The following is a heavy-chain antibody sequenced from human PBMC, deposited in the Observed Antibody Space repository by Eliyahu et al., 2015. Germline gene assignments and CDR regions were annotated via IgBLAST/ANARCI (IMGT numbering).Heavy chain of an antibody. D-gene: IGHD6-19*01. CDR2: FYSPGAT. J-gene: IGHJ4*02. Sequence: QVQLQESGPGLVKPSETLSVTXTVPGDSFSSGLYYWSWIRQPPGKGXEWIGYFYSPGATKYNPSLKSRVSISADTSKNQFSLKLSSVTAADTAEYYCTRDPQWLRFASWGQGTVVTVSS. V-gene: IGHV4-61*01. CDR3: TRDPQWLRFAS. CDR1: GDSFSSGLYY.